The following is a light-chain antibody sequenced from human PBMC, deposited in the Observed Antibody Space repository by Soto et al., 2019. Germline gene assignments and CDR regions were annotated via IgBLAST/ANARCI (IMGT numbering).Light chain of an antibody. CDR3: QHFGRSSWVD. Sequence: DMMMTQSPDTPSVTPGERTTLSCMSSQSVSDRVVWYQQKSGQAPSLLIYAASTRAAGVPARFSGSWSGTELTITFSCLQSEDFALYFGQHFGRSSWVDIGQGTRLEIK. V-gene: IGKV3-15*01. CDR2: AAS. J-gene: IGKJ5*01. CDR1: QSVSDR.